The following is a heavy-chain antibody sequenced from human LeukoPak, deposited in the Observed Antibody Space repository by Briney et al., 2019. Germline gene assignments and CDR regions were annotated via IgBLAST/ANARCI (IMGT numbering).Heavy chain of an antibody. D-gene: IGHD3-10*02. Sequence: GGSLRLSCAASGFTLNTYWMNWVRQAPGKGLVWVSRINGDGTSLTYADSVKGRFTVSRDNAKNTVYLQMNSLRAEDMAVYYCTRDLRMDYYYVDCYYYGMDVWGQGTTVTVSS. V-gene: IGHV3-74*03. J-gene: IGHJ6*02. CDR1: GFTLNTYW. CDR2: INGDGTSL. CDR3: TRDLRMDYYYVDCYYYGMDV.